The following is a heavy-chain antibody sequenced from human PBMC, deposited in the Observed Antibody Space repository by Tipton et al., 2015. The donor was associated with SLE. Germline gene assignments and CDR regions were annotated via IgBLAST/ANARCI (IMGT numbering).Heavy chain of an antibody. CDR1: GVSISSSY. V-gene: IGHV4-4*07. D-gene: IGHD6-13*01. CDR3: ARVRGISSWYDY. J-gene: IGHJ4*02. CDR2: IYTSGAT. Sequence: TLSLTCNVSGVSISSSYWSWIRQPAGKGLEWIGRIYTSGATDDNPSLKSRLTISVDTSKSQFSLKLRSVTAADTAVYYCARVRGISSWYDYWGQGTLVTVSS.